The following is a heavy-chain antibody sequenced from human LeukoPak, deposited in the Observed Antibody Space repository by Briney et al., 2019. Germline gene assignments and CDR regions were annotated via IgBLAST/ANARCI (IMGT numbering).Heavy chain of an antibody. J-gene: IGHJ5*02. Sequence: GGSLRLSCAASGFSFSRYWMHWVRHSPGKGLVWVSRINEDGSTTTYADSVRGRFTISRDNAKNTLHLQMNSLRAEDTAVYYCARGVPPCFDPWGQGTLVTVSS. CDR2: INEDGSTT. CDR1: GFSFSRYW. V-gene: IGHV3-74*03. CDR3: ARGVPPCFDP. D-gene: IGHD3-10*01.